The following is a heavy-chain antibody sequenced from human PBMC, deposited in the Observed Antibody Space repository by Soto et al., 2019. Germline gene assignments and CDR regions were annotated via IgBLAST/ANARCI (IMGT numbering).Heavy chain of an antibody. Sequence: SETLSLTCTVSGGSISSGGYYWSWIRQHPGKGLEWIGYIYYSGSTYYNPSLKSRVTISVDTSKNQFSLKLSSVTAADTAVYYCARARIAAAGTSPPLDYWGQGTLVTVSS. CDR3: ARARIAAAGTSPPLDY. V-gene: IGHV4-31*03. CDR1: GGSISSGGYY. J-gene: IGHJ4*02. D-gene: IGHD6-13*01. CDR2: IYYSGST.